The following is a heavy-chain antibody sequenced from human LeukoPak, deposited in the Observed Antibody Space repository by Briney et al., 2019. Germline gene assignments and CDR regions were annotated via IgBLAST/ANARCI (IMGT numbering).Heavy chain of an antibody. CDR1: GFTFDDYG. V-gene: IGHV3-20*04. CDR3: ARLAAARPRAYYYYYMDV. J-gene: IGHJ6*03. CDR2: INWNGGST. D-gene: IGHD6-6*01. Sequence: PGGSLRLSCAASGFTFDDYGMSWVRQAPGKGLEWVSGINWNGGSTGYADSVKGRFTISRDNAKNSLYLQMNSLRADDTALYYCARLAAARPRAYYYYYMDVYGKGNTVTVSS.